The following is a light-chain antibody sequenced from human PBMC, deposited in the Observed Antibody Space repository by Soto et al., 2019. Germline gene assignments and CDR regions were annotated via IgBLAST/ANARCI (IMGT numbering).Light chain of an antibody. CDR2: DAS. CDR3: QQFDSLPYT. CDR1: QDIGMF. Sequence: DIQMTQSPSSLSASVGDRVTITYQASQDIGMFLNWYQQKPGKAPQLLIYDASNLEAGVPSTFSGSGSGTDFAFTISSLQPEDVATYYCQQFDSLPYTFGQGTKLQIK. J-gene: IGKJ2*01. V-gene: IGKV1-33*01.